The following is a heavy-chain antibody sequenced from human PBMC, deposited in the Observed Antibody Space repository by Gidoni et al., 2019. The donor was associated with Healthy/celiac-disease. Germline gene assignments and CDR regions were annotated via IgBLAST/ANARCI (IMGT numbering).Heavy chain of an antibody. D-gene: IGHD2-15*01. J-gene: IGHJ4*02. CDR3: AKDRARVVVVAAPF. V-gene: IGHV3-23*01. CDR2: SSGSGGST. CDR1: GFPFSSYA. Sequence: EVQLLESGGGLVPPGGSLSLPCAPSGFPFSSYAMSWVRQAPGKGLEWVSASSGSGGSTYYADSVKGRFTISRDNSKNTLYLQMNSLRAEDTAVYYCAKDRARVVVVAAPFWGQGTLVTVSS.